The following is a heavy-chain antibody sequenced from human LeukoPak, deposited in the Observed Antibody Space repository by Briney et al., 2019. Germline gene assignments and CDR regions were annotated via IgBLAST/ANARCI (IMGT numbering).Heavy chain of an antibody. D-gene: IGHD1-26*01. V-gene: IGHV1-24*01. CDR1: GYTLTELS. CDR2: FDPEDGET. Sequence: ASVKVSCKVPGYTLTELSMHWVRQAPGKGLEWMGGFDPEDGETIYAQKFQGRVTMTEDTSTDTAYMELSSLRSEDTAVYYCATYQSSRGWGYYYYYYMDVWGKGTTVTVSS. J-gene: IGHJ6*03. CDR3: ATYQSSRGWGYYYYYYMDV.